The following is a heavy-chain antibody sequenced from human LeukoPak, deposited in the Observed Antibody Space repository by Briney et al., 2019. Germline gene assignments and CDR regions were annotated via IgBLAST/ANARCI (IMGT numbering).Heavy chain of an antibody. J-gene: IGHJ1*01. D-gene: IGHD1-14*01. CDR2: ITPLFGTA. CDR3: ARDSSDIRNLIAH. CDR1: GGTFSKYT. Sequence: PGASVKVSCKASGGTFSKYTISWVRQRPGQGLEWMGGITPLFGTANYAQKFQGRVTITADESASTAYMELSSLRSEDTAVYYCARDSSDIRNLIAHWGQGTLVTVSS. V-gene: IGHV1-69*13.